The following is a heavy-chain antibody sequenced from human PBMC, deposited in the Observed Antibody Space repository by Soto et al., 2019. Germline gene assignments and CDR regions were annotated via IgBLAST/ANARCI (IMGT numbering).Heavy chain of an antibody. D-gene: IGHD3-22*01. CDR3: ARASYYYDSPPEN. V-gene: IGHV4-30-2*01. J-gene: IGHJ4*02. CDR1: GGSISSGGYS. CDR2: IYHSGST. Sequence: PSETLSLTCTVSGGSISSGGYSWSWIRQPPGKGLEWIGYIYHSGSTYYNPSLKSRVTISVDRSKNQFSLKLSSVTAADTAVYYCARASYYYDSPPENWGQGTLVTVSS.